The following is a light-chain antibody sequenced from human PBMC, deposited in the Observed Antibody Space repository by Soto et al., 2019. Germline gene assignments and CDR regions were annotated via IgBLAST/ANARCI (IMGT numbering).Light chain of an antibody. CDR3: QQYNSYWT. Sequence: DIQMTQSPSTLSASVGDRVTITCRASQSISSWLAWYQQKPGKAPKLLIYDASSLESRVPSRFSGSGSGTEFTLTISSLQPDDFATYYCQQYNSYWTFGQGTRLEIK. CDR1: QSISSW. V-gene: IGKV1-5*01. CDR2: DAS. J-gene: IGKJ5*01.